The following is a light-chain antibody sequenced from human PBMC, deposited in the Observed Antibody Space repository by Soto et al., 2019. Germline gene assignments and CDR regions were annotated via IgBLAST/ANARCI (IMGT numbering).Light chain of an antibody. Sequence: QSVLIQPPSASGTPGQRVTISCSGRNSNIGSSTVSWYHQVPGTAPKVVIYSSDQRPSGVPDRLSASKSGTSASLAISGLQSADEGEYCCVAWDDRLNGWVFGGGIKLTVL. V-gene: IGLV1-44*01. CDR3: VAWDDRLNGWV. CDR1: NSNIGSST. J-gene: IGLJ3*02. CDR2: SSD.